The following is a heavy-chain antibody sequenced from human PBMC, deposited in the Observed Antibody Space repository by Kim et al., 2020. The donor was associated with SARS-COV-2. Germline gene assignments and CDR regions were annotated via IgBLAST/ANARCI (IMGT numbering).Heavy chain of an antibody. D-gene: IGHD6-13*01. J-gene: IGHJ6*02. CDR3: ATFRSSWLERVDYYYYGMDV. Sequence: ASVKVSCKASGYTFTSYYMHWVRQAPGQGLEWMGIINPSGGSTSYAQKFQGRVTMTRDTSTSTVYMELSSLRSEDTAVYYCATFRSSWLERVDYYYYGMDVWGQGTTVTVSS. V-gene: IGHV1-46*01. CDR1: GYTFTSYY. CDR2: INPSGGST.